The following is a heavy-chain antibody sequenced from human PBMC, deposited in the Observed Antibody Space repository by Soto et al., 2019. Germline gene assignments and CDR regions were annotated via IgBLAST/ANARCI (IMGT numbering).Heavy chain of an antibody. Sequence: GGSLRLSCAASGFTFSSYGMHWVRQAPGKGLEWVAVIWYDGSNKYYSDSVKGRFTISRDNSKNTLYLQMNSLRAEDTAVYYCAREDGEDFWSGRYPYGMDVWGQGTTVTVSS. D-gene: IGHD3-3*01. V-gene: IGHV3-33*01. CDR3: AREDGEDFWSGRYPYGMDV. CDR1: GFTFSSYG. J-gene: IGHJ6*02. CDR2: IWYDGSNK.